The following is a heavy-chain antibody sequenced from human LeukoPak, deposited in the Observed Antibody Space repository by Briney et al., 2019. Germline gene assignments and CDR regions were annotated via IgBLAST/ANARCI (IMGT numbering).Heavy chain of an antibody. CDR1: GYTLTELS. CDR2: FDPEDGET. V-gene: IGHV1-24*01. CDR3: ATWESTSCYASCDFDY. J-gene: IGHJ4*02. D-gene: IGHD2-2*01. Sequence: GASVKVSCKVSGYTLTELSMHWVRQAPGKGLEWMGGFDPEDGETIYAQKFQGRVTMTEDTSTDTAYMELSSLRSEDTAVYYCATWESTSCYASCDFDYWGQGTLVTVSS.